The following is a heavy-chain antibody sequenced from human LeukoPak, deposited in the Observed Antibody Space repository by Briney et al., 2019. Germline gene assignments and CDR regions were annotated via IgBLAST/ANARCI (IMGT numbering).Heavy chain of an antibody. D-gene: IGHD3-10*01. CDR1: GGSISISDYY. V-gene: IGHV4-39*01. CDR3: ARSFYGSGSYWFDP. CDR2: MSYSGRT. Sequence: KPSETLSLTCTVSGGSISISDYYWGWIRQPPGKGLEWMGSMSYSGRTYYNPSLKSRVTVLLDTSKNQCSLKLSSVTAADTAVYYCARSFYGSGSYWFDPWGQGTLVTVSS. J-gene: IGHJ5*02.